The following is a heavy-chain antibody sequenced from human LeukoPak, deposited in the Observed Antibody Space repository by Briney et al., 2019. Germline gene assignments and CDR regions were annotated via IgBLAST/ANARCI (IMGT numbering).Heavy chain of an antibody. CDR3: ARGAPYYYYYYMDV. CDR2: IYPGDSDT. V-gene: IGHV5-51*01. CDR1: GYSFTYYW. Sequence: GESLKISCKGSGYSFTYYWIGWVRQMPGKGLEWMGIIYPGDSDTTYSPSFQGQVTISVDKSISTAYLQWTSLKASDTAMYYCARGAPYYYYYYMDVWGKGTTVTVSS. J-gene: IGHJ6*03.